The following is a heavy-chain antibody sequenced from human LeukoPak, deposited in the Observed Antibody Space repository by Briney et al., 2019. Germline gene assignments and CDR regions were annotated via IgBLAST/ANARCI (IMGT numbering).Heavy chain of an antibody. CDR2: MSPNSGAT. CDR3: AQQPRGIAAAGINWFDP. Sequence: ASVKVSCKASGYTFTSYDINWLRQATGQGPEWMGWMSPNSGATGYAQKFQGRVTMTRDTSTSTVYMELSSLRSEDTAVYYCAQQPRGIAAAGINWFDPWGQGTLVTVSS. J-gene: IGHJ5*02. V-gene: IGHV1-8*01. D-gene: IGHD6-13*01. CDR1: GYTFTSYD.